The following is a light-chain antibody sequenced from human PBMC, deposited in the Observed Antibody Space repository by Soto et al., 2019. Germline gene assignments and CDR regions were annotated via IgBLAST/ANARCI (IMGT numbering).Light chain of an antibody. CDR3: SAWDDSLSVYV. J-gene: IGLJ1*01. Sequence: QSVLTQPPSASGTPGQRVTISCSGSSSNIGSDFVSWYQQLPGTAPKLLIYHNYQRPSGVPDRFSGSKSGTSGSLAISDLRSEDEGDYYCSAWDDSLSVYVFGAGTKLTVL. V-gene: IGLV1-47*01. CDR2: HNY. CDR1: SSNIGSDF.